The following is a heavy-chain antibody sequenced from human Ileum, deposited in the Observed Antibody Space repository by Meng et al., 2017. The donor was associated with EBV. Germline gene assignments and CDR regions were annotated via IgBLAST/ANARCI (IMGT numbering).Heavy chain of an antibody. CDR1: GDYISTSIW. J-gene: IGHJ4*02. CDR3: ARYGSGYFPALWY. CDR2: ISHSGST. V-gene: IGHV4-4*02. D-gene: IGHD3-3*01. Sequence: VQLRWSGPVLGKRSWNLSSTAAVAGDYISTSIWWSWVRQPPGKGLEWIGEISHSGSTTYNPSLQSRVTISVDKSKNQFSLKLSSVPAADTAVYYCARYGSGYFPALWYWGQGTLVTVSS.